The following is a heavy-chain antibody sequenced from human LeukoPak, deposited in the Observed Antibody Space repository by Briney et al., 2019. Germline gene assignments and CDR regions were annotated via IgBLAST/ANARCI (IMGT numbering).Heavy chain of an antibody. D-gene: IGHD6-6*01. CDR2: IIPIFGTA. J-gene: IGHJ4*02. CDR3: ASEPSKYSSSSADC. CDR1: GGTFSSYA. V-gene: IGHV1-69*05. Sequence: SVKVSXKASGGTFSSYAISWVRQAPGQGLEWMGGIIPIFGTANYAQKFQGRVTITTDESTSTAYMGLSSLRSEDTAVYYCASEPSKYSSSSADCWGQGTLVTVSS.